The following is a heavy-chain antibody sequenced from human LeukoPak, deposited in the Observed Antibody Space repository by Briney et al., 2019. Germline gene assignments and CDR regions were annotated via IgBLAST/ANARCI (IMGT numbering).Heavy chain of an antibody. Sequence: SGPALVKPTQTLTLTCTFSGFSLSTSGMCVSWIRQPPGKALEWLARIDWDDDKYYSTSLKTRLTISKDTSKNQVVLTMTNMDPVDTATYYCAWIRVERDAFDIWGQRTMVTVSS. J-gene: IGHJ3*02. V-gene: IGHV2-70*11. CDR2: IDWDDDK. D-gene: IGHD1-1*01. CDR3: AWIRVERDAFDI. CDR1: GFSLSTSGMC.